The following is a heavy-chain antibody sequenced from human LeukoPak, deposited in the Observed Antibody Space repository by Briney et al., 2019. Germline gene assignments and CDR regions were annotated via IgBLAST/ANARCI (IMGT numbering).Heavy chain of an antibody. D-gene: IGHD3-3*01. V-gene: IGHV3-23*01. J-gene: IGHJ6*03. CDR2: ISAGGSFT. Sequence: AGGSLRLSCAASRFTFSTYVMTWVRRAPGKGREWVSSISAGGSFTYYADAVKGRFTISRDNSMNTLYLQMDSLRAEDTAVYHCAKVITTIGVVEASKKYYYMDVWGKGTTVTVSS. CDR1: RFTFSTYV. CDR3: AKVITTIGVVEASKKYYYMDV.